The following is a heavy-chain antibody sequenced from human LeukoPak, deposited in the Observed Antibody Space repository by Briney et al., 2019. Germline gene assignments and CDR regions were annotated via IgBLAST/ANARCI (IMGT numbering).Heavy chain of an antibody. Sequence: PGGSLRLSCAASGFTFSSYAMSWVRQAPGKGLEWVSTISSSGGSTYFADSVKGRFTISRDNAKNSLYLQMNSLRAEDTALYYCAREVSEGFDFWGQGTLVTVSS. CDR2: ISSSGGST. V-gene: IGHV3-23*01. J-gene: IGHJ4*02. CDR3: AREVSEGFDF. CDR1: GFTFSSYA. D-gene: IGHD3-22*01.